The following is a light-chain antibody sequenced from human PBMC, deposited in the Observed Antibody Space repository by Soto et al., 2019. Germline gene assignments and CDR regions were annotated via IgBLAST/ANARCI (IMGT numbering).Light chain of an antibody. CDR3: QQLKSYPLT. Sequence: DIQLTQSPSFVSASVGDRVTITCRASQGISSYLVWYQQNPGNTPKLLIYAASTLQSGVPSRFSGSGSGTEITLTISSLQPEDFATYYCQQLKSYPLTFGGGTKVEIK. V-gene: IGKV1-9*01. CDR2: AAS. J-gene: IGKJ4*01. CDR1: QGISSY.